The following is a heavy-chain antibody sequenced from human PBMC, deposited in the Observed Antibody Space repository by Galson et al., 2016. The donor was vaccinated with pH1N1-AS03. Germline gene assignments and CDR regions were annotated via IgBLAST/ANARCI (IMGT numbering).Heavy chain of an antibody. D-gene: IGHD5-24*01. CDR3: ARMGGAGYNTYYFDF. V-gene: IGHV2-70*04. Sequence: TLTLTCSFSGLSVSTTGMRVSWIRQPPGKALEWLAFIDWADDKFYSTSLKTRLTISRDTSKNQVVLTMTNIDPVDTATYYCARMGGAGYNTYYFDFWGQGTLVTVSS. J-gene: IGHJ4*02. CDR1: GLSVSTTGMR. CDR2: IDWADDK.